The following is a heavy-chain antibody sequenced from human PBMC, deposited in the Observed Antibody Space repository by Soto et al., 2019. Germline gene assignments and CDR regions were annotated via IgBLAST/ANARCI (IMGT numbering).Heavy chain of an antibody. Sequence: SLRLSCAASGFTFDDYAMHWVRQAPGKGLEWVSGISWNSGSIGYADSVKGRFTISRDNAKNSLYLQMNSLRAEDTALYYCAKAARSSIAAIFDYWGQGTLVTVSS. J-gene: IGHJ4*02. CDR1: GFTFDDYA. CDR3: AKAARSSIAAIFDY. CDR2: ISWNSGSI. V-gene: IGHV3-9*01. D-gene: IGHD6-6*01.